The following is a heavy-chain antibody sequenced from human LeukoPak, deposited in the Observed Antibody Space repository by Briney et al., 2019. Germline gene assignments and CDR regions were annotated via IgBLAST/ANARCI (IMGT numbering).Heavy chain of an antibody. D-gene: IGHD3-3*01. CDR3: ARHLNPSSITIFGVVIPPDAFDI. CDR1: GGSISSYY. J-gene: IGHJ3*02. Sequence: SETLSLTCTVSGGSISSYYWSWIRQPPGKGLEWIGYIYYSGSTNYNPSLKSRVTISVDTSKNQFSLKLSSVTAADTAVYYCARHLNPSSITIFGVVIPPDAFDIWGQGTMVTVSS. V-gene: IGHV4-59*01. CDR2: IYYSGST.